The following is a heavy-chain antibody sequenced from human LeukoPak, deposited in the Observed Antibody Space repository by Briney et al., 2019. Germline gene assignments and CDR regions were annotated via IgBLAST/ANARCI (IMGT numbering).Heavy chain of an antibody. CDR2: INHSGYT. J-gene: IGHJ4*02. V-gene: IGHV4-34*01. D-gene: IGHD4-17*01. CDR1: GVSFNDYY. CDR3: TRMTTGHDY. Sequence: PSETLSLTCAVSGVSFNDYYWSWVRQTPGRGLEWIGEINHSGYTNDSPSLKSRVTLSIDTSRKQFSLNLRSVTVADAGIYYCTRMTTGHDYWGQGTLVTVSS.